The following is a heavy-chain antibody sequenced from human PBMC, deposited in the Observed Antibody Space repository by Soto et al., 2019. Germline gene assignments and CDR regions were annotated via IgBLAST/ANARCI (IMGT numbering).Heavy chain of an antibody. Sequence: QVQLAQSANEVKKPGASVRVSCKAAGYTFIRYGIAWVRQAPGQGLEWMGWISPYNDYTVYAQKFQGRVSMTADAYTRPVYMNLRGLKSDDTDVYYCARGGYYDNSWGKCSHYGLDVWGQGTSVSVSS. V-gene: IGHV1-18*01. J-gene: IGHJ6*02. CDR3: ARGGYYDNSWGKCSHYGLDV. D-gene: IGHD3-16*01. CDR2: ISPYNDYT. CDR1: GYTFIRYG.